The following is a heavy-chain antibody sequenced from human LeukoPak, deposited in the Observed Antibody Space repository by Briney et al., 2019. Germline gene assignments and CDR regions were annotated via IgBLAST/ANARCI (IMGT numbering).Heavy chain of an antibody. CDR2: INPDGSTT. CDR3: ARDGDTVLTRGYYYYMDV. J-gene: IGHJ6*03. V-gene: IGHV3-74*01. Sequence: GGSLRLSCAASGFTFSNYWMHWVRQDPGKGLVWVSFINPDGSTTNYADSVKGRFTISRDNAKNALYLQMNSLRAEDTALYYCARDGDTVLTRGYYYYMDVWGKGTTVTVSS. CDR1: GFTFSNYW. D-gene: IGHD4-23*01.